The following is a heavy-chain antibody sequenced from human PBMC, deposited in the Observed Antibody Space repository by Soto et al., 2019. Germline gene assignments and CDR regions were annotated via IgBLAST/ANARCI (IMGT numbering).Heavy chain of an antibody. CDR1: GYTFTNYD. J-gene: IGHJ6*02. Sequence: QVHLVQSGAEVKKPGASVKVSCKASGYTFTNYDINWVRQAPGQGLEWMGWISNYTGNTNYAQKLQGRVTMTTDTSTSTAYMELSSLRSDDTAVYYCARGYYYGSGRPTPGGMDVWGQGTTVTVSS. V-gene: IGHV1-18*01. D-gene: IGHD3-10*01. CDR3: ARGYYYGSGRPTPGGMDV. CDR2: ISNYTGNT.